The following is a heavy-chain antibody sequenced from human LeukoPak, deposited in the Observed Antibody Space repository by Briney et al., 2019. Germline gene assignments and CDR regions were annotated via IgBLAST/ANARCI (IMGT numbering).Heavy chain of an antibody. CDR3: ARAMWDAFDI. CDR1: GFTFRDYY. J-gene: IGHJ3*02. D-gene: IGHD3-10*02. Sequence: PGGSLRLSCAASGFTFRDYYMGWIRQAPGKGLEWVSYISSSGTGIYYADSVKGRFTISRDNAKNSLYLQVNSLRAEDTAVYYCARAMWDAFDIWGQATMVTVSS. V-gene: IGHV3-11*01. CDR2: ISSSGTGI.